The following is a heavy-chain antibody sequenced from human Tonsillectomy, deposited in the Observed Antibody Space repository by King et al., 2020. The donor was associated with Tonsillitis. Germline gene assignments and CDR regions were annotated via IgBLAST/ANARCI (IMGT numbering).Heavy chain of an antibody. J-gene: IGHJ2*01. V-gene: IGHV4-34*01. CDR2: INHSGST. D-gene: IGHD2-2*01. CDR1: GGSFSGYY. Sequence: VQLQQWGAGLLKPSETLSLTCAVYGGSFSGYYWSWIRQPPGKGLEWIGEINHSGSTNYNPSLKSRVTVSVDTSKNQFSLKLSSVIAADTAVYYCAREIRYCSSTSCRGWYFDLWGRGTLVTVSS. CDR3: AREIRYCSSTSCRGWYFDL.